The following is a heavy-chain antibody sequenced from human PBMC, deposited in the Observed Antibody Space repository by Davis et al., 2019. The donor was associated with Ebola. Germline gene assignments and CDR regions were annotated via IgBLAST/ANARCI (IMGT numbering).Heavy chain of an antibody. D-gene: IGHD3-10*01. CDR3: ARDRPSTMASLDY. V-gene: IGHV3-21*01. CDR1: GFTFSSYS. Sequence: PGGSLRLSCAASGFTFSSYSMNWVRQAPGKGLEWVSSISSSSSYIYYADSVKGRFTISRDNAKNSLYLQMNSLRAEDTAVYYCARDRPSTMASLDYWGQGTLVTVSS. J-gene: IGHJ4*02. CDR2: ISSSSSYI.